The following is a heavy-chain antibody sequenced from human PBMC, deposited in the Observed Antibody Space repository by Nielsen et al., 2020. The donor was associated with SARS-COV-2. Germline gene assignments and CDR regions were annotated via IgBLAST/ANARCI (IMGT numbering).Heavy chain of an antibody. CDR3: ARGFYDRASE. CDR2: INHSGST. V-gene: IGHV4-34*01. Sequence: SETLSLTCAVYGGSSSGYYWSWIRQPPGPRLEWIGEINHSGSTNHNPSLKSRVTISVDTSKNQFSLKLSSVTAADTAVYYCARGFYDRASEWGQGTLVTVSS. CDR1: GGSSSGYY. D-gene: IGHD3-22*01. J-gene: IGHJ4*02.